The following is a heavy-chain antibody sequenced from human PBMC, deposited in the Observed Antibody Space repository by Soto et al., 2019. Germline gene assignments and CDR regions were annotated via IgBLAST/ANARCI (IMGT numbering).Heavy chain of an antibody. Sequence: XSVKVSCKASGYPFTSYGIIWVRQAPGQGLEWMGWISAYNGNTNYAQKLQGRATMTTDTSTSTAYMELRSLRSDDTAVYYCARDPRRLRFLEWLPAGYYYYYGMDVWGQGTTVTVS. CDR3: ARDPRRLRFLEWLPAGYYYYYGMDV. CDR1: GYPFTSYG. CDR2: ISAYNGNT. J-gene: IGHJ6*02. D-gene: IGHD3-3*01. V-gene: IGHV1-18*01.